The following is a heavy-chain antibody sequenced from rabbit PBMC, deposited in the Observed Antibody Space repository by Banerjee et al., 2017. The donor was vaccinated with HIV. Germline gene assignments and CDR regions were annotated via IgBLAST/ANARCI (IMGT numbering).Heavy chain of an antibody. CDR1: GFTLSSYW. Sequence: QSLEESGGGLVKPGASLTLTCTASGFTLSSYWMYWVRQAPGKGLEWIGCIYAGKGSSDYANWVNGRFTISSDSAQNTVDLQMNSLTAADTATYFCARIDPRYYSSDWDYFNLWGQGTLVTVS. CDR3: ARIDPRYYSSDWDYFNL. D-gene: IGHD4-1*01. J-gene: IGHJ4*01. CDR2: IYAGKGSS. V-gene: IGHV1S7*01.